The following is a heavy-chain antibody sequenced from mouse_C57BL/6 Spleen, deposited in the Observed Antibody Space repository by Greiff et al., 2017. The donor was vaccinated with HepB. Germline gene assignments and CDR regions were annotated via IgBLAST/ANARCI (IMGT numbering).Heavy chain of an antibody. CDR1: GYTFTSYW. CDR3: ARRRYYEGY. Sequence: VQLQQPGAELVKPGASVKMSCKASGYTFTSYWITWVKQSPGQGLEWMADIYPGSGSTNYNEKFKSKATLTVDTSSSTAYMQLSSLTSEDSAVYYCARRRYYEGYWGQGTLVTVSA. D-gene: IGHD1-1*01. CDR2: IYPGSGST. J-gene: IGHJ3*01. V-gene: IGHV1-55*01.